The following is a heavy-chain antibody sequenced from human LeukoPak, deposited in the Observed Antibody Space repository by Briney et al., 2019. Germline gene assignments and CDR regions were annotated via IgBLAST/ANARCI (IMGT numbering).Heavy chain of an antibody. J-gene: IGHJ4*02. CDR2: ISYDGSNK. CDR3: AVGDILQRY. D-gene: IGHD2-2*01. Sequence: LPSETLSLTCTVSGGSISSSSYYWGWIRQPPGKGLEWVAVISYDGSNKYYADSVKGRFTISRDNSKNTLYLQMNSLRAEDTAVYYCAVGDILQRYWGQGTLVTVSS. CDR1: GGSISSSS. V-gene: IGHV3-30-3*01.